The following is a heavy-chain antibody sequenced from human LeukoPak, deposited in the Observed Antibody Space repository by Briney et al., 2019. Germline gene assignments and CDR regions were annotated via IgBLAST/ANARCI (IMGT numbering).Heavy chain of an antibody. V-gene: IGHV3-7*01. Sequence: PGGSLRLSCAASGFIFSNYWMSWVRQAPGKGLEWVAYIKYDGSEKDYVDSVKGRFTISRDNAKNSLFLQMNSLRVEDTAVYYWARYYIHGGQGILVTVSS. D-gene: IGHD2/OR15-2a*01. CDR3: ARYYIH. CDR2: IKYDGSEK. CDR1: GFIFSNYW. J-gene: IGHJ4*02.